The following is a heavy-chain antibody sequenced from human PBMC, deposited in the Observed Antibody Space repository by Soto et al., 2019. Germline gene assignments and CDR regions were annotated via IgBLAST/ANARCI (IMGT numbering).Heavy chain of an antibody. CDR2: ISYDGSNK. CDR3: ARATDQRDYFVY. CDR1: GFTFSSYA. V-gene: IGHV3-30-3*01. Sequence: QVQLVESGGGVVQPGRSLRLSCAASGFTFSSYAMHWVRQAPGKGLEWVAVISYDGSNKYYADSVKGRFTISRDNSKNTLYLQMNSLRAEDTAVYYCARATDQRDYFVYWGQGTLVTVSS. J-gene: IGHJ4*02.